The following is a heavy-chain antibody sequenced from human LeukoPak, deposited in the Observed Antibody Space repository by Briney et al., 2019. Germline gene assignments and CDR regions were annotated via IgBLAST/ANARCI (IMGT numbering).Heavy chain of an antibody. Sequence: PGGSLRLSCAASGFTFSNTWMNWVRQAPGKGLEWVSYISSSSSTIYYADSVKGRFTISRDNAKNSLYLQMNSLRDEDTAVYYCARDWIQLFDYWGQGTLVTVSS. D-gene: IGHD5-18*01. V-gene: IGHV3-48*02. CDR2: ISSSSSTI. CDR1: GFTFSNTW. CDR3: ARDWIQLFDY. J-gene: IGHJ4*02.